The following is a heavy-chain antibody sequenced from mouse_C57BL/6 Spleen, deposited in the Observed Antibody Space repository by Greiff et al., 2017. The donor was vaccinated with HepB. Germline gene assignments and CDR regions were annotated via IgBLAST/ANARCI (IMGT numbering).Heavy chain of an antibody. V-gene: IGHV5-12*01. Sequence: EVMLVESGGGLVQPGGSLKLSCAASGFTFSDYYMYWVRPTPEKRLEWVAYISNGGGSTYYPDTVKGRFTISRDNAKNTLYLQMSRLKSEDTAMYYCARTLYYAMDYWGQGTSVTVSS. CDR2: ISNGGGST. CDR1: GFTFSDYY. CDR3: ARTLYYAMDY. J-gene: IGHJ4*01.